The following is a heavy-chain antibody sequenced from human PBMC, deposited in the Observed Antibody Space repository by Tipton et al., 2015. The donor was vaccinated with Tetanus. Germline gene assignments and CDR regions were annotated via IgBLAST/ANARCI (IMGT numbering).Heavy chain of an antibody. CDR2: ISNSGVI. Sequence: GASISSYYWSWIRQPPGKGLEWVGYISNSGVINYNPSLKSRVTISLDTSKNQFSLRLSAVTAADTAVYFCARHYNYPAIFDFWGQGTLVTVSS. J-gene: IGHJ4*02. V-gene: IGHV4-59*01. D-gene: IGHD1-1*01. CDR3: ARHYNYPAIFDF. CDR1: GASISSYY.